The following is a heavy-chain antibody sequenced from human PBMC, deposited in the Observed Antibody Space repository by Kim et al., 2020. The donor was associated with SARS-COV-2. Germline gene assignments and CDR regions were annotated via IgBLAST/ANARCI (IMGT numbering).Heavy chain of an antibody. CDR2: ISDNGGNR. CDR3: VKEWTSGWYGFDY. CDR1: GGTCNTYA. Sequence: GGALRLSCSAAGGTCNTYAMHWVRQAPGKGLEYVSGISDNGGNRYYANSVKDRFTISRDNSKNTLYLQMSSLREEDTAVYYCVKEWTSGWYGFDYWGQGTLVTVSS. D-gene: IGHD6-19*01. V-gene: IGHV3-64D*06. J-gene: IGHJ4*02.